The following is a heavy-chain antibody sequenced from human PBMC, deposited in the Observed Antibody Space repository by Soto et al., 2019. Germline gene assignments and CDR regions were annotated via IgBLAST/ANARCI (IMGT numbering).Heavy chain of an antibody. CDR1: GYTLTDLS. CDR3: AARPGYCSSTSCYVDDY. D-gene: IGHD2-2*01. V-gene: IGHV1-24*01. CDR2: FDPEDGET. J-gene: IGHJ4*02. Sequence: ASVTVSCKVSGYTLTDLSMHWVRQAPGKGLEWMGGFDPEDGETIYAQKFQGRVTMTEDTSTDTAYMELSSLRSEDTAVYYCAARPGYCSSTSCYVDDYWGQETLVTVSS.